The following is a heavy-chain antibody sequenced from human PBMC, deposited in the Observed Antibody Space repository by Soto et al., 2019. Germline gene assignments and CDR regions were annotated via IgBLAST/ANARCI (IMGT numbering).Heavy chain of an antibody. Sequence: EVQLLESGGGFAQPGGSLRLSCAASGFRFSDFAMTWVRQAPGRGLEWVSAITGTASSTYYADSVKGRFTISRDNSKNTLYLQINSLRAEDTAIYYCAKGAEGYVVSSLDSWGQGTLVTVSS. V-gene: IGHV3-23*01. CDR2: ITGTASST. J-gene: IGHJ4*02. CDR1: GFRFSDFA. D-gene: IGHD5-12*01. CDR3: AKGAEGYVVSSLDS.